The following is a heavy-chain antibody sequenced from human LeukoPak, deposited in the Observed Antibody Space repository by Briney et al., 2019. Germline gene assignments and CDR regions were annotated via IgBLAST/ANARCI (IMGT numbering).Heavy chain of an antibody. V-gene: IGHV4-59*08. CDR2: IYYSGST. Sequence: SETLSLTCTISNSSITNYYWTWIRQPPGKGLEWIGYIYYSGSTNYNPSLKSRVTISVDTSKNQFSLKLSSVTAADTAVYYCASSFYDTEDYYYYGMDVWGQGTTVTVSS. CDR1: NSSITNYY. D-gene: IGHD3-9*01. J-gene: IGHJ6*02. CDR3: ASSFYDTEDYYYYGMDV.